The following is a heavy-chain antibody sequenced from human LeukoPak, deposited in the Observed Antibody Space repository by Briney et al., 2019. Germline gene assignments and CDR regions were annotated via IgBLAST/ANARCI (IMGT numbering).Heavy chain of an antibody. CDR1: GGSINSSIYH. D-gene: IGHD1-26*01. CDR2: IYYSGST. CDR3: ARGVSRGALDY. J-gene: IGHJ4*02. Sequence: SETLSLTCTVSGGSINSSIYHWGWIRQPPGKGLEWIGNIYYSGSTYYNPSLKSRVTISVDTSKNQFSLKLSSVTAADTAVYYCARGVSRGALDYWGQGTLVTVSS. V-gene: IGHV4-39*07.